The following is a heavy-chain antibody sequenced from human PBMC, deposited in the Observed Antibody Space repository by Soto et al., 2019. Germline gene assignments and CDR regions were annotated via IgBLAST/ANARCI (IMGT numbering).Heavy chain of an antibody. V-gene: IGHV3-48*04. J-gene: IGHJ4*02. CDR2: IGIGSSTK. D-gene: IGHD2-15*01. Sequence: PGGSLRLSCAASGFTFRNYGMNWVRQAPGKGLEWVSYIGIGSSTKYYADSVKGRLTISRDNSKNTLYLQMNSLRAEDTAVYYCAKDQVGYCSGGTCPNWGQGTLVTVSS. CDR3: AKDQVGYCSGGTCPN. CDR1: GFTFRNYG.